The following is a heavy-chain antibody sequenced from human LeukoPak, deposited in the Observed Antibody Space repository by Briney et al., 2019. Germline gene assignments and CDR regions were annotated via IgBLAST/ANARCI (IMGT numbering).Heavy chain of an antibody. CDR2: INHSGST. CDR1: GGSFSGYY. V-gene: IGHV4-34*01. Sequence: SETLSLTCAVYGGSFSGYYWSWIRQPPGKGLEWIGEINHSGSTNYNPSLKSRVTRSVDTSKNQFSLKLSCVTAADTAVYYCARGPKSSSSWYRPIDPWGQGTLVTVSS. J-gene: IGHJ5*02. D-gene: IGHD6-13*01. CDR3: ARGPKSSSSWYRPIDP.